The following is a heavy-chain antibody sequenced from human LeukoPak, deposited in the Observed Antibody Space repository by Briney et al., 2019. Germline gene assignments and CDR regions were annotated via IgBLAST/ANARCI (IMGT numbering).Heavy chain of an antibody. CDR1: GGSFSGYY. D-gene: IGHD3-22*01. J-gene: IGHJ4*02. CDR2: INHSGST. CDR3: ARGRGYSSGYYGY. V-gene: IGHV4-34*01. Sequence: KPSETLSLTCAVYGGSFSGYYWSWIRQPPGKGLEWIGEINHSGSTNYNPSLKNRVTISVDTSKNQFSLKLSSVTAADTAVYYCARGRGYSSGYYGYWGQGTLVTVSS.